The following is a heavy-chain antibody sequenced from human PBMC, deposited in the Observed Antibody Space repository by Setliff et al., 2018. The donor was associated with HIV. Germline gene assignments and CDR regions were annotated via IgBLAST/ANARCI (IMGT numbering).Heavy chain of an antibody. J-gene: IGHJ6*02. CDR1: GFTFSSYS. D-gene: IGHD6-19*01. Sequence: PGGSLRLSCAASGFTFSSYSMNWVRQGPGKGLEWVSSISSSSSYIYYADSVKGRFTISRDNAKNSLYLQMNSLRAEDTAVYYCARDYAVRSSGWTGLVGDYYHYGRDFWGPVSTVTVSS. CDR2: ISSSSSYI. CDR3: ARDYAVRSSGWTGLVGDYYHYGRDF. V-gene: IGHV3-21*01.